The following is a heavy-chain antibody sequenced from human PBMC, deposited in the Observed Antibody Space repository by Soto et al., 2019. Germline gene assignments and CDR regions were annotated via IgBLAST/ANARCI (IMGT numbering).Heavy chain of an antibody. J-gene: IGHJ4*02. CDR2: VYYTGST. V-gene: IGHV4-59*01. CDR1: GGSISGSY. D-gene: IGHD6-19*01. CDR3: ARSVAVPGAHIDY. Sequence: SETLSLTCSVSGGSISGSYWRWIRQSPGKGLEWLGYVYYTGSTNYSPSLRSRVSISVDTSKNEFSLRLSSVTAADTAVYFCARSVAVPGAHIDYWGQGTQVTVS.